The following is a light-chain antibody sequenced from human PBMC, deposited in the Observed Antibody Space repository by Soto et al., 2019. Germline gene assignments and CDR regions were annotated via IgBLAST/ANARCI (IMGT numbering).Light chain of an antibody. CDR1: QSISSY. V-gene: IGKV1-39*01. CDR2: AAS. Sequence: DIQMTQSPSSLSASVGDRVTITCRASQSISSYLIWYQQKPGKAPKLLIYAASSLQSGVPSRFSGSGSGTDFTLTISSLQPEDFATYYCQQSYSTLSITFGQGTRLEIK. CDR3: QQSYSTLSIT. J-gene: IGKJ5*01.